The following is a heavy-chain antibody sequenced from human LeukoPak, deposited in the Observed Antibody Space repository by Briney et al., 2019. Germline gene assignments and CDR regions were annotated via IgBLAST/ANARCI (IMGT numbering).Heavy chain of an antibody. J-gene: IGHJ4*01. CDR1: RFTFSSYV. V-gene: IGHV3-33*01. D-gene: IGHD6-19*01. Sequence: PGGSLRLSRAASRFTFSSYVMHWVGQAPGKGRKGVAVIWYDGSNKYYADSAKGRFTISRDNSKNTLYLQMNSLRAEDTAVYYFERVSEQWLASDYWGQGTLVTVSS. CDR2: IWYDGSNK. CDR3: ERVSEQWLASDY.